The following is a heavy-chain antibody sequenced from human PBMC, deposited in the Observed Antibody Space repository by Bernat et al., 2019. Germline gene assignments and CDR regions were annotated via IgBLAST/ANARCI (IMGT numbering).Heavy chain of an antibody. V-gene: IGHV1-18*04. CDR1: GYTFTSYG. Sequence: QVQLVQSGAEVKKPGASVKVSCKASGYTFTSYGISWVRQAPGQGLEWMGWISAYNGNTNYAQKLQGRVTMTTDTSTSTAYMELRSLGSDDTAVYYCARDIRGYYDSSGYYSDYWGQGTLVTVSS. CDR2: ISAYNGNT. D-gene: IGHD3-22*01. J-gene: IGHJ4*02. CDR3: ARDIRGYYDSSGYYSDY.